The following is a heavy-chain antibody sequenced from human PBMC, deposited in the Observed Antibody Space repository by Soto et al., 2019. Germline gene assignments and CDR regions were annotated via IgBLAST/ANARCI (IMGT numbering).Heavy chain of an antibody. Sequence: SETLSLTCAVSGGSISSGGYSWSWIRQPPGKGLEWIGYIYHSGSTYYNPSLKSRVTISVDRSKNQFSLKLSSVTAADTAVYYCARMDHYYDTPAHFDYWGQGTLVTVSS. J-gene: IGHJ4*02. CDR1: GGSISSGGYS. CDR2: IYHSGST. D-gene: IGHD3-22*01. CDR3: ARMDHYYDTPAHFDY. V-gene: IGHV4-30-2*01.